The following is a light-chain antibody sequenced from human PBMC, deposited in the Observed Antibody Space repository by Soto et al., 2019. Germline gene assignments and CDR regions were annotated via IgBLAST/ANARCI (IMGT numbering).Light chain of an antibody. Sequence: DIPMTQSPSSVSASVGDRVTITCRASQNILKYLNWYQQKPGKAPNLLISAASNLQSGVPSRFSGSGSGTDFTLTISSLQPEDFATYYCQHSYTTPPWTFGQGTKVEIK. CDR2: AAS. V-gene: IGKV1-39*01. J-gene: IGKJ1*01. CDR3: QHSYTTPPWT. CDR1: QNILKY.